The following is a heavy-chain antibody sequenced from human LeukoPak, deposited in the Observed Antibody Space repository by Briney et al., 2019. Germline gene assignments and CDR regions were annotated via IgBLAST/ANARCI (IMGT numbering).Heavy chain of an antibody. J-gene: IGHJ4*02. D-gene: IGHD3-22*01. V-gene: IGHV3-21*01. Sequence: GGSLRLSCAACGFTFSSYSMNWVRQAPGKGLEWVSSITSSSSYIYYADSVKGRFTISRDNAKNSLYLQMNSLRAEDTAVYYCARVYYDSSGYYYEDYFDYWGQGTLVTISS. CDR1: GFTFSSYS. CDR3: ARVYYDSSGYYYEDYFDY. CDR2: ITSSSSYI.